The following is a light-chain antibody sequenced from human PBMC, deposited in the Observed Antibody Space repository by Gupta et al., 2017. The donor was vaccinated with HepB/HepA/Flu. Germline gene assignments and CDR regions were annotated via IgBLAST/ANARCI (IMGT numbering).Light chain of an antibody. CDR1: QTVGRN. V-gene: IGKV3-15*01. Sequence: ETVMTQFPATLSVSPWESATLSCRASQTVGRNLAWYQHKFGQAPVLLIYGASNRVTGVPDRFSGSGSQTEFTLTISSLQSEDLAIYYCQQYNDWPRTFGQGTRVEIE. CDR2: GAS. CDR3: QQYNDWPRT. J-gene: IGKJ1*01.